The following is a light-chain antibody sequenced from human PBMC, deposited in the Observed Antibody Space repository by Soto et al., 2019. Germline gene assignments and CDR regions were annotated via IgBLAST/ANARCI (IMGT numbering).Light chain of an antibody. CDR1: SSDFGSYNL. V-gene: IGLV2-23*02. Sequence: SALTQPASVSGSPGQSITISCTGTSSDFGSYNLVSWYQQHPGKAPKLMIYEVTKRPSGVSYRFSGSRSGNTASLTISGLQAEDEADYYCCSYAASSTLLFGGGTKLTVL. CDR3: CSYAASSTLL. J-gene: IGLJ2*01. CDR2: EVT.